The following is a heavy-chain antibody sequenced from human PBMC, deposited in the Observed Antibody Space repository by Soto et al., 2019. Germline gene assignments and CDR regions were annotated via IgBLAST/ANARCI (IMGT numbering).Heavy chain of an antibody. CDR2: ISSNSNNT. Sequence: PGGSLRLSCAASGFDFSDYYMGWIRQAPGKGLEWLSYISSNSNNTNYADSVKGRFTISRDNAKNSLFLQMNSLRAEDTAVYYCVRGYPPYDSSGVSWGQGILVTVSS. J-gene: IGHJ4*02. CDR3: VRGYPPYDSSGVS. V-gene: IGHV3-11*06. D-gene: IGHD3-22*01. CDR1: GFDFSDYY.